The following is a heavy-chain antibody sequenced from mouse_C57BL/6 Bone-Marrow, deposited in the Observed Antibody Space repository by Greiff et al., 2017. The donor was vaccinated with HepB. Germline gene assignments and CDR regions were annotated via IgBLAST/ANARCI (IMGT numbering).Heavy chain of an antibody. CDR3: ARLDYGSRDWYFDV. V-gene: IGHV1-42*01. J-gene: IGHJ1*03. CDR1: GYSFTGYY. Sequence: EVQLQQSGPELVKPGASVKISCKASGYSFTGYYMNWVKQSPEKSLEWIGEINPSTGGTTYNQKFKAKATLTVDKSSSTAYMQLKSLTSEDSAVYYCARLDYGSRDWYFDVWGTGTTVTVSS. CDR2: INPSTGGT. D-gene: IGHD1-1*01.